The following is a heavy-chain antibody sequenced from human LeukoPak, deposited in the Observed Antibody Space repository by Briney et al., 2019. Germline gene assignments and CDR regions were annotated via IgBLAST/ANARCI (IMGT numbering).Heavy chain of an antibody. V-gene: IGHV3-30-3*01. D-gene: IGHD2-15*01. Sequence: GSLRLSCAASGFTFSSYVMHWVRQAPGKGLEWVAVISQDGSTIYYADSVRGRFSISRDNSQNTLYLQMNSLTADDSTLYHCAREALSAAYFDYWGQGTLVTVSS. CDR2: ISQDGSTI. J-gene: IGHJ4*02. CDR3: AREALSAAYFDY. CDR1: GFTFSSYV.